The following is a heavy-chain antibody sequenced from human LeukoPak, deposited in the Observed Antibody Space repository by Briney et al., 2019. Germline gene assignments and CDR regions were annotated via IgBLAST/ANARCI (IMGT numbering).Heavy chain of an antibody. J-gene: IGHJ4*02. CDR2: IIPIFGTA. D-gene: IGHD6-6*01. V-gene: IGHV1-69*13. CDR3: ARGSHRLIPRYSSSLGY. CDR1: GGTFSSYA. Sequence: GASVKVSCKASGGTFSSYAISWVRQAPGQGLEWMGGIIPIFGTANYAQKFQGRVTITADESTSTAYMELSSLRSEDTAVYYCARGSHRLIPRYSSSLGYWGQGTLVTVSS.